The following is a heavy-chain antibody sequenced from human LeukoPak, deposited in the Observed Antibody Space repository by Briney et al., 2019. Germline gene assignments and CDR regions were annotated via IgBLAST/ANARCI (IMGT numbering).Heavy chain of an antibody. CDR1: GGSISSSSYY. V-gene: IGHV4-39*01. D-gene: IGHD1-26*01. J-gene: IGHJ4*02. CDR2: IYYSGST. Sequence: SETLSLTCTVSGGSISSSSYYWGWIRQPPGKGLEWIGSIYYSGSTYYNPSLKSRITISVDTSKNQSSLKLSSVTAADTAVYYCASWGATHHSFDYWGQGTLVTVSS. CDR3: ASWGATHHSFDY.